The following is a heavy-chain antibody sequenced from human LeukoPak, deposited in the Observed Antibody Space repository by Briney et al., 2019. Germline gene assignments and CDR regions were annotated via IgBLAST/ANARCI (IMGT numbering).Heavy chain of an antibody. CDR2: IYHSGST. CDR3: ARAPLWFGELSLAFDI. CDR1: GYSISSGYY. D-gene: IGHD3-10*01. Sequence: SETLSLTCTVSGYSISSGYYWGWIRQPPGKGLEWIGSIYHSGSTYYNPSLKSRVTISVDTSKNQFSLKLSSVTAADTAVYYCARAPLWFGELSLAFDIWGQGTMVTVSS. J-gene: IGHJ3*02. V-gene: IGHV4-38-2*02.